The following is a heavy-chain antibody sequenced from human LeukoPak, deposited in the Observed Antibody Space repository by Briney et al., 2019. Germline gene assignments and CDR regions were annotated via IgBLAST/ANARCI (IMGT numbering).Heavy chain of an antibody. CDR2: INAGNGNT. V-gene: IGHV1-3*01. J-gene: IGHJ5*02. D-gene: IGHD3-10*01. CDR3: ARDIITIVQGPHAWFAP. CDR1: GYTFTSYA. Sequence: ASVKVSCKASGYTFTSYAMHWVRQAPGQRLEWMGWINAGNGNTKYSQKFQGRVTITRDTSASTAYMELSSLRSEDTAVYYCARDIITIVQGPHAWFAPWGQGTLVTVSS.